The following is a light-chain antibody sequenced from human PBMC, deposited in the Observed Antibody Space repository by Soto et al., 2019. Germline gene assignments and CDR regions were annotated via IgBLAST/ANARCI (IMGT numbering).Light chain of an antibody. CDR3: QQANSFPYT. CDR1: QGISSW. V-gene: IGKV1D-12*01. CDR2: AAS. Sequence: DIQMTQSPSSVSASVGDRVTITCRASQGISSWLAWYQKKPGKAPKLLIYAASSLQGAVPSRFSDRGSGTDFTLTISSLQPEDFATYYCQQANSFPYTFGQGTRLEVK. J-gene: IGKJ5*01.